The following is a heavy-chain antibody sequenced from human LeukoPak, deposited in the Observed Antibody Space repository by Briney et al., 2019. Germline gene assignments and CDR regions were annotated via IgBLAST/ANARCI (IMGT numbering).Heavy chain of an antibody. CDR2: ISYDGSNK. D-gene: IGHD2-2*01. CDR1: GFTFSSHG. V-gene: IGHV3-30*18. CDR3: AKSTSSSYFDY. Sequence: GGSLRLSCAASGFTFSSHGMHWIRQAPGKGLEWVAVISYDGSNKYYADSVKGRFTISRDNSKNTLYLQMNSLRAEDTAVYYCAKSTSSSYFDYWGQGTLVTVSS. J-gene: IGHJ4*02.